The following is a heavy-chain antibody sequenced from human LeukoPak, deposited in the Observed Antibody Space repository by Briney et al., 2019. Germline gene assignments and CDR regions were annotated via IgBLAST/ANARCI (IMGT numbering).Heavy chain of an antibody. CDR1: GFTFSSYG. V-gene: IGHV3-30*02. Sequence: GGSLRLSCAASGFTFSSYGMHWVRQAPGKGLEWVAFIRYDGSNKYYADSVKGRFTISRDNSKNTLYLQMNSLRAEDTAVYYCAKDPYSSGWYRVDYWGQGTLVTVSS. D-gene: IGHD6-19*01. CDR2: IRYDGSNK. CDR3: AKDPYSSGWYRVDY. J-gene: IGHJ4*02.